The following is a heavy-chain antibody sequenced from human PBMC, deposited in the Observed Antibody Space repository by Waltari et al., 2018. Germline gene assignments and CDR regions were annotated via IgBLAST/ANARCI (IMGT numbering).Heavy chain of an antibody. J-gene: IGHJ4*02. Sequence: EVQLVESGGDLVKPGGSLSISCAASGFTFSNAWINWVRQAPGTGLEWVCRIKTKGDGVTTDYAAPVKGRFTISRDDSKNTLYLQMNSLKTEDTAVYYCTTTPLGYCTSTSCYSYFDYWGQGTLVTVSS. CDR2: IKTKGDGVTT. CDR1: GFTFSNAW. CDR3: TTTPLGYCTSTSCYSYFDY. D-gene: IGHD2-2*01. V-gene: IGHV3-15*01.